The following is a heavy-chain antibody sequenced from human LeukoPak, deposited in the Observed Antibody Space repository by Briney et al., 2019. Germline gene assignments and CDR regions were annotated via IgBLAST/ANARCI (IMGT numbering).Heavy chain of an antibody. D-gene: IGHD3-22*01. V-gene: IGHV4-34*01. J-gene: IGHJ2*01. Sequence: SETLSLTCTVSGGSISNYYWSWIRQPPGKGLEWIGEINHSGSTNFNPSLKSRVTISVDTSKNQFSLKLNSVTAADTAVYYCARAHPYYYDSSGYYRYFDLWGRGTLVTVSS. CDR3: ARAHPYYYDSSGYYRYFDL. CDR2: INHSGST. CDR1: GGSISNYY.